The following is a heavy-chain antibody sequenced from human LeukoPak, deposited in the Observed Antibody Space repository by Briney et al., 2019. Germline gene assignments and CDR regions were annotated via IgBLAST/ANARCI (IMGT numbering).Heavy chain of an antibody. CDR2: INPSGGST. Sequence: ASVKVSCKASGYAFNSYYIHWVRQAPGQGLEWMGIINPSGGSTSYAQRLQGRVTMTRDTSMYTLYMEVISLRSEDTAVYYCARGGYCGGTSCYLDFWGQGTVVTVSS. V-gene: IGHV1-46*02. J-gene: IGHJ4*02. D-gene: IGHD2-2*01. CDR3: ARGGYCGGTSCYLDF. CDR1: GYAFNSYY.